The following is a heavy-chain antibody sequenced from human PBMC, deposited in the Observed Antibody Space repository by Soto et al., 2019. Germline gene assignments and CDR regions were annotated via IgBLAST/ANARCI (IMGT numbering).Heavy chain of an antibody. CDR1: GYSFTSYW. V-gene: IGHV5-51*01. CDR3: ARLRRGLLRDYYYYGMDV. Sequence: GESLQMSCKGSGYSFTSYWIGWVRQMPGKGLEWMGIIYPGDSDTRYSPSFQGQVTISADKSISTAYLQWSSLKASDTAMYYCARLRRGLLRDYYYYGMDVWGQGTTVTVSS. J-gene: IGHJ6*02. CDR2: IYPGDSDT. D-gene: IGHD3-10*01.